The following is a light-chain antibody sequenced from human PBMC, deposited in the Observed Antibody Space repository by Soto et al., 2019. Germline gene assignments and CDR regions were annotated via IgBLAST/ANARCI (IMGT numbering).Light chain of an antibody. Sequence: DIRLTQSPSSLSASVGDRVTISCRASQSISTYLMWYHQKPGKAPNLLIYGASGLQNGVPSRFAGSGSGTEFTLTITGLQPKDFGTYYCQQSSITPRSFGQGTKVEI. V-gene: IGKV1-39*01. J-gene: IGKJ1*01. CDR2: GAS. CDR1: QSISTY. CDR3: QQSSITPRS.